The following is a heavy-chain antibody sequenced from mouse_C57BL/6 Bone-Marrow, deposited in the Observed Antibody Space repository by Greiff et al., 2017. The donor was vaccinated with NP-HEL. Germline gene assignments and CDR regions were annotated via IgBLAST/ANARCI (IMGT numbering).Heavy chain of an antibody. CDR2: ISSGGSYT. CDR1: GFTFSSYG. CDR3: ASGLYYGSSYYFDY. V-gene: IGHV5-6*01. J-gene: IGHJ2*01. Sequence: EVMLVESGGDLVKPGGSLKLSCAASGFTFSSYGMSWVRQTPDKRLEWVATISSGGSYTYYPASVKGRFTISRDNAKNTLYLQMSSLKSEDTAMYYCASGLYYGSSYYFDYWGQGTTLTVSS. D-gene: IGHD1-1*01.